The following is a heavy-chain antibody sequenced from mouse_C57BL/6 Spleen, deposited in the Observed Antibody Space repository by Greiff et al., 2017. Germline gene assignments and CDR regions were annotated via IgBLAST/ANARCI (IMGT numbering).Heavy chain of an antibody. V-gene: IGHV1-59*01. CDR1: GYTFTSYW. CDR3: ARKRGYYDYDSFAY. Sequence: QVQLQQPGAELVRPGTSVKLSCKASGYTFTSYWMHWVKQRPGQGLEWIGVIDPSDSYTNYNQKFKGKATLTVDTSSSTAYMQLSSLTSEDTAVYYCARKRGYYDYDSFAYWGQGTLVTVSA. J-gene: IGHJ3*01. CDR2: IDPSDSYT. D-gene: IGHD2-4*01.